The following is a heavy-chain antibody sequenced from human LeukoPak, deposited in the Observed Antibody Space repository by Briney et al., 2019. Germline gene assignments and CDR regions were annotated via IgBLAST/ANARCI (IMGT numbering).Heavy chain of an antibody. D-gene: IGHD2-8*01. J-gene: IGHJ5*02. CDR2: ISGSGGST. CDR3: AKDVRRCNGACT. Sequence: GGSLRLSCVVSGFTFSNYGMSWVRQAPGKGLEWVSGISGSGGSTYYADSVRGRFTISRDNSKNTLNLQMNRLRAEDSAVYYCAKDVRRCNGACTWGQGTLVTVSS. V-gene: IGHV3-23*01. CDR1: GFTFSNYG.